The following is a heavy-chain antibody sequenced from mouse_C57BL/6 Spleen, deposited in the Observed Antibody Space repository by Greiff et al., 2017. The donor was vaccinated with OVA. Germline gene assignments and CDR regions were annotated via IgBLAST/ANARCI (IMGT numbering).Heavy chain of an antibody. CDR2: IYPGDGDT. CDR3: ARSLFITTVVDVDY. Sequence: QVQLKQSGPELVKPGASVKISCKASGYAFSSSWMNWVKQRPGKGLEWIGRIYPGDGDTNYNGKFKGKATLTADKSSSTAYMQLSSLTSEDSAVYFCARSLFITTVVDVDYWGQGTTLTVSS. J-gene: IGHJ2*01. CDR1: GYAFSSSW. D-gene: IGHD1-1*01. V-gene: IGHV1-82*01.